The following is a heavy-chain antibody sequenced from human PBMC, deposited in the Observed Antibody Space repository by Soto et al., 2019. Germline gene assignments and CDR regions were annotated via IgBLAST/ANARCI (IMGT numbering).Heavy chain of an antibody. V-gene: IGHV3-23*01. J-gene: IGHJ3*02. D-gene: IGHD6-19*01. CDR1: GFTFSSYA. CDR3: ANDIRGAGTGALDI. Sequence: GGSLRLSCAASGFTFSSYAMSWVRQAPGKGLEWVSDISGSGGSTYYADSVKGRFTISRDNSKNTLYLQMNSLRAEDTAVDSCANDIRGAGTGALDIWGQGTMVTVSS. CDR2: ISGSGGST.